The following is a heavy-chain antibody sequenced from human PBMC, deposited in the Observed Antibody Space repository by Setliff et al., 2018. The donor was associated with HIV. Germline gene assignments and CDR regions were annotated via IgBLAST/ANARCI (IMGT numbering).Heavy chain of an antibody. CDR2: INHSGST. V-gene: IGHV4-34*01. CDR3: AVTDIVVVPAAMREYYFDY. CDR1: GGSFSGYY. D-gene: IGHD2-2*01. J-gene: IGHJ4*02. Sequence: SETLSLTCAVYGGSFSGYYWSWIRQPPGKGLEWIGEINHSGSTNYNPSLKSRVTISVDTSKNQFSLKLSSVTAADTAVYYCAVTDIVVVPAAMREYYFDYWSQGTLVTVSS.